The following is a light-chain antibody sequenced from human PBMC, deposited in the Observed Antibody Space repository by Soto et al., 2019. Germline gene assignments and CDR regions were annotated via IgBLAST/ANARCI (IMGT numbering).Light chain of an antibody. CDR3: SSYTGSSTPV. J-gene: IGLJ3*02. CDR2: EVS. CDR1: SSDVGGYNY. Sequence: QSALTQPASVSGSPGQSITISCTGTSSDVGGYNYVSWYQHHPGKAPKLMIYEVSNRPSRVSNRFSGSKSGNTASLTISGLQAEDEADYYCSSYTGSSTPVFGGGTKLTVL. V-gene: IGLV2-14*01.